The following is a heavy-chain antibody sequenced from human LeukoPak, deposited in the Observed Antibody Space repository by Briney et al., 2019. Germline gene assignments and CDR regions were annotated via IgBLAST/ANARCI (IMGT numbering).Heavy chain of an antibody. CDR3: AKDRGRYYYYMDV. D-gene: IGHD6-25*01. CDR2: ISWDGGST. Sequence: PGGSLRLSCAASGFSFDDYAIHWVRHAPGKGLEWVSLISWDGGSTYYADSVKGRFTISRDNSKNSLYLQMNSLRAEDTALYYCAKDRGRYYYYMDVWGKGTTVTVSS. J-gene: IGHJ6*03. V-gene: IGHV3-43D*04. CDR1: GFSFDDYA.